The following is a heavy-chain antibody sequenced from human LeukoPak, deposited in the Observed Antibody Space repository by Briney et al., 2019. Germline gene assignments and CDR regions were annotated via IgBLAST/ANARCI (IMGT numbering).Heavy chain of an antibody. J-gene: IGHJ4*02. V-gene: IGHV3-9*01. D-gene: IGHD3-22*01. CDR2: ISWNSGSI. Sequence: PGRSLRLSCAASGFTFDDYAMHWVRQAPGKGLEWVSGISWNSGSIGYADSVKGRFTISRDNAKNSLYLQMNSLRAEDTALYYCAKDYYDSSGYYSYFDYWGQGTLVTVSS. CDR1: GFTFDDYA. CDR3: AKDYYDSSGYYSYFDY.